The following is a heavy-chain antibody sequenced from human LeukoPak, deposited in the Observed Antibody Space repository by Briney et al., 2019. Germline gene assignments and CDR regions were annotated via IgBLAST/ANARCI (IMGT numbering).Heavy chain of an antibody. CDR2: ISSSSSYI. J-gene: IGHJ3*02. Sequence: GGSLRLSCAASGFTFSSYSMNWVRQAPGKGLEWVSSISSSSSYIYYADSVKGRFTISRDNAKNSLYLQMNSLRAEDTAVYYCARDRRDYDFWSGNAIDAFDIWGQGTMVTVSS. CDR3: ARDRRDYDFWSGNAIDAFDI. D-gene: IGHD3-3*01. V-gene: IGHV3-21*01. CDR1: GFTFSSYS.